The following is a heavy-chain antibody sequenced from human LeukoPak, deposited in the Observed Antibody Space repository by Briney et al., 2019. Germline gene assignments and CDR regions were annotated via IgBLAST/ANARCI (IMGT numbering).Heavy chain of an antibody. J-gene: IGHJ6*02. CDR2: ISAYNGNT. D-gene: IGHD3-22*01. CDR3: ARDLPGITMIVVVITYYYGMDV. V-gene: IGHV1-18*01. CDR1: GYTFTSYG. Sequence: ASVKVSCKASGYTFTSYGISWVRQAPGQGLEWMGWISAYNGNTNYEQKLQGRVTMTTDTSTSTAYMELRRLRSDDTAVYYCARDLPGITMIVVVITYYYGMDVWGQGTTVTVSS.